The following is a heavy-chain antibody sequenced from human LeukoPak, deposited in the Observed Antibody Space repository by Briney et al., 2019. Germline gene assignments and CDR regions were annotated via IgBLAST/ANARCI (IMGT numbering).Heavy chain of an antibody. D-gene: IGHD6-13*01. J-gene: IGHJ4*02. Sequence: SETLSLTCTVSGGSISSHYWSWIRQPPGKGLAWVGYIYYSGTTNYNPSLKSRVTISVDTSKNQFSLKLSSVTAADTAVYYCARGVYIAAAQYGYWGQGTLVTVSS. CDR3: ARGVYIAAAQYGY. CDR2: IYYSGTT. V-gene: IGHV4-59*11. CDR1: GGSISSHY.